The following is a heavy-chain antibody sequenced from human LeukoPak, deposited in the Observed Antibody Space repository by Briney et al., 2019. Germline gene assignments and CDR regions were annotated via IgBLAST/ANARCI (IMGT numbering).Heavy chain of an antibody. D-gene: IGHD6-19*01. J-gene: IGHJ3*02. CDR3: ARQWGDSSGWYRAFEI. CDR2: MYYSGGT. CDR1: GGSISSSNYY. Sequence: PSETLSLTCTVSGGSISSSNYYWGWIRQPPGKGLEWIGSMYYSGGTYYNPTLKSRVTISMDTSKNQFSLNLSSVTAVDTAVYYCARQWGDSSGWYRAFEIWGQGTMVTVSS. V-gene: IGHV4-39*01.